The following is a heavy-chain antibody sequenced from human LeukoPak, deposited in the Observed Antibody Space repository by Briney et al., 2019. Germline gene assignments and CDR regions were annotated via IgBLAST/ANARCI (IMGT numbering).Heavy chain of an antibody. D-gene: IGHD3-9*01. CDR3: ASSSYDILTGYL. Sequence: WIGEINHSGSTNYNPSLKSRVTISVDTSKNQFSLKLSSVTAADTAVYYCASSSYDILTGYLWGQGTLVTVSS. CDR2: INHSGST. J-gene: IGHJ5*02. V-gene: IGHV4-34*01.